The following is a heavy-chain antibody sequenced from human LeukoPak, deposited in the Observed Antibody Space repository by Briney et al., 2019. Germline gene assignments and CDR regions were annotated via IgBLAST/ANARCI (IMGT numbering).Heavy chain of an antibody. CDR2: IEHSGSI. CDR1: GYSISSDYY. V-gene: IGHV4-38-2*02. J-gene: IGHJ4*02. D-gene: IGHD3-22*01. CDR3: ARGPPNGHDDSSGYYVPACLDF. Sequence: SETLSLTCTLSGYSISSDYYWGWIRQPPGKGLEWIGSIEHSGSIYYNPFFKSRVTISVDTSENQFSLKLSSVTAADTAVYYCARGPPNGHDDSSGYYVPACLDFWGQGTLVTVSS.